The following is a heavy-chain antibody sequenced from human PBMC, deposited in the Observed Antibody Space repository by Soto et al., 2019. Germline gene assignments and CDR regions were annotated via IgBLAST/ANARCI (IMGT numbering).Heavy chain of an antibody. D-gene: IGHD3-9*01. J-gene: IGHJ5*02. V-gene: IGHV1-3*01. Sequence: ASVKVSCKASGYTFTSYAMHWVCQAPGQRLEWMGWINAGNGNTKYSQKFQGRVTITRDTSASTAYMELSSLRSEDTAVYYFARDRGLRYFDWLSHYNWFDPWGQGTLVTVSS. CDR1: GYTFTSYA. CDR3: ARDRGLRYFDWLSHYNWFDP. CDR2: INAGNGNT.